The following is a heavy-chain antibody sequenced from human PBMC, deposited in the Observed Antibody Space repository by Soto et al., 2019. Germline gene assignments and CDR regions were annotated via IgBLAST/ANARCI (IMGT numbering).Heavy chain of an antibody. V-gene: IGHV3-21*04. D-gene: IGHD1-26*01. CDR1: GFAFTRYS. CDR3: ARDMPYGAGSLAGCDY. J-gene: IGHJ4*02. Sequence: GGSLRLSCAASGFAFTRYSMNWVRQAPGKGLEWVSSISSTTNYIYYGDSMKGRFTISRDNAKNSLYLEMNSLIAADTAVYYCARDMPYGAGSLAGCDYWGQGILVTVSS. CDR2: ISSTTNYI.